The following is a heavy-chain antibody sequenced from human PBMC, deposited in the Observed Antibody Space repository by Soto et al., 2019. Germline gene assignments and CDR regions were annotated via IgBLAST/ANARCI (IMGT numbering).Heavy chain of an antibody. CDR2: ISAYNGNT. CDR1: GYTFTSYG. V-gene: IGHV1-18*01. J-gene: IGHJ4*02. CDR3: ARASPPDY. Sequence: ASVKVSCKASGYTFTSYGISWVRQAPGQGLEWMGWISAYNGNTNYAQKLQGRFTISRDNSKNILYLQMSSLRAEDTAVYYCARASPPDYWGQGTLVTVSS.